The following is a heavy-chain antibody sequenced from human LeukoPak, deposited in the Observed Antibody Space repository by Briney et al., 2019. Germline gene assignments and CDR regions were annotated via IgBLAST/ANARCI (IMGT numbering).Heavy chain of an antibody. J-gene: IGHJ5*02. CDR3: ARGDWFDP. Sequence: ASVKVSCKASGYTFTNYDINWVRQAPGQGLEWMGWVSGYNGNTNYAQKFEGRVAMTTDASTSTAYMELRGLRSEDTAVYYCARGDWFDPWGQGTLVTVSS. CDR2: VSGYNGNT. D-gene: IGHD2-21*01. V-gene: IGHV1-18*01. CDR1: GYTFTNYD.